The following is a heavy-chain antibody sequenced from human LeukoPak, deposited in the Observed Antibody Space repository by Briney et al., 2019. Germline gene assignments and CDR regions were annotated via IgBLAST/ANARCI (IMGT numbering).Heavy chain of an antibody. J-gene: IGHJ4*02. Sequence: GGSLRLSCGASGFTFSTSWMIWVRQAPGEGLEWVANLNQDGGEKYYVDSVKGRFTISRDNGRNSLYLQMDSLRVEDTAVYYCVRGLYGYWGQGTLVTVSS. V-gene: IGHV3-7*03. CDR1: GFTFSTSW. D-gene: IGHD4-17*01. CDR3: VRGLYGY. CDR2: LNQDGGEK.